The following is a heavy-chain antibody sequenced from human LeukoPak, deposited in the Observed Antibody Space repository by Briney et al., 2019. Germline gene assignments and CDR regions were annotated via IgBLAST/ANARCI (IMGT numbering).Heavy chain of an antibody. CDR1: GFTFSSYG. CDR2: IWYDGSNK. J-gene: IGHJ6*02. CDR3: AREESLYGDGNYYYGMDV. D-gene: IGHD4-17*01. Sequence: PGGSLRLSCAASGFTFSSYGMHWVRQAPGKGLEWVAVIWYDGSNKYYADSVKGRFTISRDNSKNTLYLQMNSLRAEDTAVYYCAREESLYGDGNYYYGMDVWGQGTTVTVSS. V-gene: IGHV3-33*01.